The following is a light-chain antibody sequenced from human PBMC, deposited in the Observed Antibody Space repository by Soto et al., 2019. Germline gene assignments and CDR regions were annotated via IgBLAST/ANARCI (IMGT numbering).Light chain of an antibody. CDR2: SND. CDR3: AAWDASLNGYV. CDR1: TSNIGSKT. J-gene: IGLJ1*01. Sequence: QSVLTQSPSASGTPGQRVTMSCSGSTSNIGSKTVNWYRQLPGTAPKLLIYSNDQRPSGVPDRFSGSKSGTSASLAISGLQSEDEADYYCAAWDASLNGYVFGTGTQVTVL. V-gene: IGLV1-44*01.